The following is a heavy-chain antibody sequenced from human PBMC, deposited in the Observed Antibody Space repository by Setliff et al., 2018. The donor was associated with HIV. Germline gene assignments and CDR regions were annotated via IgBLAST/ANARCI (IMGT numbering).Heavy chain of an antibody. Sequence: ASETLSLTCAVSGDSMSSGDYSWNWIRQSPGKGLEWIGYIYPSGRTYYNPSLKNRVTMSIDRSKEQFSLNLSSVTAADTALYFCVREGAGSGSYYLDFWGQGILVTVS. CDR3: VREGAGSGSYYLDF. D-gene: IGHD3-10*01. CDR2: IYPSGRT. CDR1: GDSMSSGDYS. V-gene: IGHV4-30-2*06. J-gene: IGHJ4*02.